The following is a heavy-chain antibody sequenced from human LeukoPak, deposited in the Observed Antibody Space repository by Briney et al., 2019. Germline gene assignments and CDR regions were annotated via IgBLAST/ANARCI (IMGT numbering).Heavy chain of an antibody. CDR2: IIPIFGTA. V-gene: IGHV1-69*06. J-gene: IGHJ4*02. CDR1: GGTFSSYA. D-gene: IGHD5-18*01. Sequence: SVKVSCKASGGTFSSYAISWVRQAPGQGLEWMGGIIPIFGTANYAQKFQGRVTITADKSTSTAYMELSSLSSEAKAMYYCAREIGPRQLHLWGSAFDYWGQGTLVTVSS. CDR3: AREIGPRQLHLWGSAFDY.